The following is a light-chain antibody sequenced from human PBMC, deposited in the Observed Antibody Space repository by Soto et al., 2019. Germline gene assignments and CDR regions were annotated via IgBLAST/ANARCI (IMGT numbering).Light chain of an antibody. CDR2: GAS. CDR3: QQYNGWPLT. CDR1: QSVSSN. J-gene: IGKJ4*01. Sequence: EIVMTQSPATLSVSPGERATLSCRASQSVSSNLVWFQQKPGQAPRLLIYGASTRATGVPAGFSGSASGTEFTLTISSLQSEDSAVYYCQQYNGWPLTFGGGTKV. V-gene: IGKV3-15*01.